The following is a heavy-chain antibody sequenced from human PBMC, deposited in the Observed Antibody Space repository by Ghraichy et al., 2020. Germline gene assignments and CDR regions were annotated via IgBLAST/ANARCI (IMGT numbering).Heavy chain of an antibody. V-gene: IGHV4-39*01. Sequence: ESLNISCTVSSGSISSSSYFWAWIRQRPGRGLEWIGSNFYTGSTYYNPSLKSRVTISVDTSKNQFSLKLSSVTAADTAVYYCARHLHLLQLVDPLYYFHYWSQGTPVTVSS. J-gene: IGHJ4*01. D-gene: IGHD1-1*01. CDR2: NFYTGST. CDR3: ARHLHLLQLVDPLYYFHY. CDR1: SGSISSSSYF.